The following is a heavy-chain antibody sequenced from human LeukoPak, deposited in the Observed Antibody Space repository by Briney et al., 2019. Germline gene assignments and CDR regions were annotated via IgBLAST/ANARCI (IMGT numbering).Heavy chain of an antibody. V-gene: IGHV1-18*01. CDR1: AGTFSSNA. CDR2: ISPYNGNT. J-gene: IGHJ6*03. CDR3: ARDHDYHMDV. Sequence: GASVKVSCKASAGTFSSNAISWVRQAPGQGLEWMAWISPYNGNTNYAQKLQGRVTMTTDTSTSTAYMELRSLKSDDTAVYYCARDHDYHMDVWGKGTTVTVSS.